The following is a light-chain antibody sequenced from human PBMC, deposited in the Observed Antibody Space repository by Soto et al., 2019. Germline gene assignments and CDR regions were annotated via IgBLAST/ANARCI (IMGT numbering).Light chain of an antibody. CDR2: DVS. Sequence: QSALTQPASVSGSPGQSITISCTGSDVGAYRYVSWYQQHPGKAPRLMIYDVSNRPSGVSDRFSGSKSGNTASLTICGLQPEDEAYFFCSSYTGGNARVVFGGGTQLTVL. J-gene: IGLJ2*01. CDR3: SSYTGGNARVV. V-gene: IGLV2-14*01. CDR1: SDVGAYRY.